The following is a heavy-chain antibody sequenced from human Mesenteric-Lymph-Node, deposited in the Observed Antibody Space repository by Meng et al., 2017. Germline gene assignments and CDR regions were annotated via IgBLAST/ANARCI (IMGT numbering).Heavy chain of an antibody. D-gene: IGHD4-17*01. CDR1: GFTFSSNT. CDR3: APGGENYGDYFGY. Sequence: GESLKISCAGSGFTFSSNTMNWVRQAPGKGLEWVSSISSGNSHIYYADSVKGRFTISRDNAKNSLYLQMNSLGAEDTAVYYCAPGGENYGDYFGYWGQGTLVTVSS. J-gene: IGHJ4*02. CDR2: ISSGNSHI. V-gene: IGHV3-21*01.